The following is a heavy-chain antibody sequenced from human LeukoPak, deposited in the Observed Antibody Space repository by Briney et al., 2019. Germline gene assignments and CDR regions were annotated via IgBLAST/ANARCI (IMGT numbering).Heavy chain of an antibody. Sequence: GGSLRLSCAASGLTFSNAWMSWVRQAPGKGLEWVSGISGSGSSTYYADSVKGRFTISRDNSKNTLYLQMNSLRVEDTAAYYCAKVKRNYSWLVDYWGQGTLVTVSS. CDR1: GLTFSNAW. CDR3: AKVKRNYSWLVDY. V-gene: IGHV3-23*01. CDR2: ISGSGSST. D-gene: IGHD5-24*01. J-gene: IGHJ4*02.